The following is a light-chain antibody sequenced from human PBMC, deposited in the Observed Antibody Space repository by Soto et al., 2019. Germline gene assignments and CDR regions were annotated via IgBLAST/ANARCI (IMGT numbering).Light chain of an antibody. Sequence: DIAMTQSPLSLPVTSGEPSSISCRSSQSLLHSNGYNYLDWYLQKPGQSPQLLIYLGSNRASGVPDRFSGSGSGTDFTLKISRVEAEDVGVYYCMQALQTPLTFGGGTKVDI. CDR1: QSLLHSNGYNY. J-gene: IGKJ4*01. CDR3: MQALQTPLT. V-gene: IGKV2-28*01. CDR2: LGS.